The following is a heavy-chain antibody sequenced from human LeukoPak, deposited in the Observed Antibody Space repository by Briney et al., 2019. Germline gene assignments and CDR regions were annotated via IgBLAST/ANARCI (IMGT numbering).Heavy chain of an antibody. Sequence: SSSSSYIYYADSVKGRFTISRDNAKNSLYLQMNSLRAEDTAVYYCARDGGSGSYWGAYFDYWGQGTLVTVSS. CDR2: SSSSSYI. V-gene: IGHV3-21*01. D-gene: IGHD3-10*01. CDR3: ARDGGSGSYWGAYFDY. J-gene: IGHJ4*02.